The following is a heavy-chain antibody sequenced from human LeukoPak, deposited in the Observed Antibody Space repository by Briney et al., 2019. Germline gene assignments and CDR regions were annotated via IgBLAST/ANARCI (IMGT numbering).Heavy chain of an antibody. CDR2: IVNSGSA. CDR1: GDSVSSGGYH. V-gene: IGHV4-61*08. J-gene: IGHJ5*02. CDR3: ARYPAGSGRSDR. D-gene: IGHD3-10*01. Sequence: SETLSLTYTVSGDSVSSGGYHWSWIRQPPGKGLEWIGQIVNSGSANYNPSLKSRVTISLDTSKNQFSLKVRSVTIADTAVYYCARYPAGSGRSDRWGQGTLVTVSS.